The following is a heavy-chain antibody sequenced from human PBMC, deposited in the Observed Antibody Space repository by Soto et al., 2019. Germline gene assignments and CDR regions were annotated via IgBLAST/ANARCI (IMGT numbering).Heavy chain of an antibody. J-gene: IGHJ6*03. D-gene: IGHD4-4*01. V-gene: IGHV4-31*03. CDR1: GGSISSGGYY. CDR3: GGGKSSYSSSYYMDV. CDR2: IYYSGTT. Sequence: PSETLSLTCTVSGGSISSGGYYWTWIRQHPGKGLEWIGNIYYSGTTDHNPSLESRVTISVDPSKNQFSLNLSSGTAADRAVYYCGGGKSSYSSSYYMDVWGKGTSVTVSS.